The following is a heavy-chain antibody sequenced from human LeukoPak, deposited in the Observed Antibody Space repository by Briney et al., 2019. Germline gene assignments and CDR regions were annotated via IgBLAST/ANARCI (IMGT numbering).Heavy chain of an antibody. Sequence: ASVKVSCTASGYTFTSYDINWVRQAPGQGLEWMGWMNPNSGNTGYAQKFQGRVTMTRNTSISTAYMELSSLRSEDTAVYYCARGLGTMVRGVTEFDPWGQGTLVTVSS. J-gene: IGHJ5*02. CDR2: MNPNSGNT. CDR3: ARGLGTMVRGVTEFDP. D-gene: IGHD3-10*01. V-gene: IGHV1-8*01. CDR1: GYTFTSYD.